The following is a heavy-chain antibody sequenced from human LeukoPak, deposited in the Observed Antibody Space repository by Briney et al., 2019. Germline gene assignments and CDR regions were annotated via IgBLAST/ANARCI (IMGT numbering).Heavy chain of an antibody. V-gene: IGHV3-21*04. CDR1: GFTFSSYS. D-gene: IGHD1-14*01. Sequence: GGSLRLSCAASGFTFSSYSMNWVRQAPGKGLEWVSSISSSSSYIYYADSVKGRFTISRDNSKNTLYLQMNSLRAEDTAVYYCAKDFINWNHPPNAFDIWGQGTMVTVSS. CDR2: ISSSSSYI. CDR3: AKDFINWNHPPNAFDI. J-gene: IGHJ3*02.